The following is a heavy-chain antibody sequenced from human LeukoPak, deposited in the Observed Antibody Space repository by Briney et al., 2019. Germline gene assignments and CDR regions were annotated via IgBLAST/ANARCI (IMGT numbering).Heavy chain of an antibody. CDR2: IYYSGST. J-gene: IGHJ4*02. V-gene: IGHV4-39*07. CDR1: DDSIRSSSYY. D-gene: IGHD1-26*01. Sequence: SETLSLTCTVSDDSIRSSSYYWGWIRQPPGKGLEWIGSIYYSGSTYYNPSLKSRVTISVDTSKNQFSLKLSSVTAADTAVYYCARVPLVGATGVDYWGQGTLVTVSS. CDR3: ARVPLVGATGVDY.